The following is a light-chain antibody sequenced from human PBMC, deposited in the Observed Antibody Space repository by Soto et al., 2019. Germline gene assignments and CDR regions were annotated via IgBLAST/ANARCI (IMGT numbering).Light chain of an antibody. CDR2: EVR. Sequence: QSALTQPASVSGSPGQSITISCTGTSSDVGGYNYVSWYQQYPGKAPKLMIYEVRNRPSGVSNRFSGSKSGNTASLTISGLQAEDEADYYCSSYTSSSTLDVFGTGTKVTVL. J-gene: IGLJ1*01. CDR3: SSYTSSSTLDV. CDR1: SSDVGGYNY. V-gene: IGLV2-14*01.